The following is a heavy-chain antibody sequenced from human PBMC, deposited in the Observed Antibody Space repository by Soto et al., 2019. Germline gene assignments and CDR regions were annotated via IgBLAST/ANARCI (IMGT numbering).Heavy chain of an antibody. CDR1: GGSISSYY. Sequence: SETLSLTCTVSGGSISSYYWSWIRQPPGKGLEWIGYIYYSGSTNYNPSLKSRVTISVDTSKNQFSLKLSSMTAADTAVYYCARRYGPGFDYWGQGTLVTVSS. D-gene: IGHD4-17*01. CDR3: ARRYGPGFDY. CDR2: IYYSGST. J-gene: IGHJ4*02. V-gene: IGHV4-59*08.